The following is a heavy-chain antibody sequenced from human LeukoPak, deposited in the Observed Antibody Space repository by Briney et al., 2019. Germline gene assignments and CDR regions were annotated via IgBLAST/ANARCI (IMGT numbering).Heavy chain of an antibody. Sequence: PSETLSLTCTVSGGFISNYYWSWIRQPPGKGLEWIGFIHYTGSTNYNPSLKSRVTISVDTSKNQFSLKLSSVAAADTAVYYCARSQPYNWIDSWGQGTLVTVSS. CDR3: ARSQPYNWIDS. CDR1: GGFISNYY. V-gene: IGHV4-59*13. D-gene: IGHD2-2*01. J-gene: IGHJ5*01. CDR2: IHYTGST.